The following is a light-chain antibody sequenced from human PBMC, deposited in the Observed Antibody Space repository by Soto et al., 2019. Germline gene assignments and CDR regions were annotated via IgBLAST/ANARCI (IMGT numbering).Light chain of an antibody. CDR3: ASFTTSKSYV. Sequence: QSVLTQPASVSGAPGQSITISCTGTSSDVGAYIFVSWYQQYPGKAPKLMIYDITNRPSGVSNRFSGSKAGNTASPTISGLQAEDEADYYCASFTTSKSYVFGTGTKVTVL. CDR1: SSDVGAYIF. V-gene: IGLV2-14*01. J-gene: IGLJ1*01. CDR2: DIT.